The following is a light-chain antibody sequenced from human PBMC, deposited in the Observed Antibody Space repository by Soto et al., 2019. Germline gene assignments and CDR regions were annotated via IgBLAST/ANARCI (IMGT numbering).Light chain of an antibody. CDR3: CSYAGTYTGV. V-gene: IGLV2-11*01. CDR1: SSDVGRYSY. Sequence: QSVLTQPASLSVSPGQSITISCTGTSSDVGRYSYVSWYQQHPGKAPKLMIYDVSERPSGVPDRFSGSKSGNTASLTISGLQAEDEADYYCCSYAGTYTGVFGTGTKVTVL. CDR2: DVS. J-gene: IGLJ1*01.